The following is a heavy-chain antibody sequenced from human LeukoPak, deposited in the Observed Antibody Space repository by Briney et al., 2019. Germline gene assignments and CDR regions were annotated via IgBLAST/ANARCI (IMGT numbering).Heavy chain of an antibody. D-gene: IGHD3-3*01. CDR3: ARLREIPVFGVVTKSTSYFDY. Sequence: GGSLRLSCAASGFNFNNYWMSWVRQAPGKGLEWVANIKEDESEKDYVDSVKGRFTISRDNAKNSLYLQMNSLRAEDTAVYYCARLREIPVFGVVTKSTSYFDYWGQGTLVTVSS. CDR1: GFNFNNYW. CDR2: IKEDESEK. V-gene: IGHV3-7*01. J-gene: IGHJ4*02.